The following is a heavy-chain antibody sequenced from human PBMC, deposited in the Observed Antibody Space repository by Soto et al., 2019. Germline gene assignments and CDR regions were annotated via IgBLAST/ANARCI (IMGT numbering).Heavy chain of an antibody. Sequence: PGGSLRLSCAASGLTFSSYGMHWVRQAPGKGLEWVAVISYDGSNKYYADSVKGRFTISRDNSKNTLYLQMNSLRAEDTAVYYCAKDPGLGVGAGPFYYYYGMDVWGQGTTVTVSS. D-gene: IGHD1-26*01. J-gene: IGHJ6*02. V-gene: IGHV3-30*18. CDR3: AKDPGLGVGAGPFYYYYGMDV. CDR2: ISYDGSNK. CDR1: GLTFSSYG.